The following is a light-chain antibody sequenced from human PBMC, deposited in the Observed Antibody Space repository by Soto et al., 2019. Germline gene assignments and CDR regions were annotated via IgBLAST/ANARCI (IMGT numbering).Light chain of an antibody. V-gene: IGLV1-40*01. CDR2: ANN. CDR1: SSNIGAGYD. Sequence: QSVLTQPPSVSGAPGQRVTISCSGSSSNIGAGYDVHWYQQLPGTAPKLLISANNIRPSGVPDRFSGSKSGTSASLAITGLQAEDEADYYCNSYVAGSNVFGTGTKVTVL. CDR3: NSYVAGSNV. J-gene: IGLJ1*01.